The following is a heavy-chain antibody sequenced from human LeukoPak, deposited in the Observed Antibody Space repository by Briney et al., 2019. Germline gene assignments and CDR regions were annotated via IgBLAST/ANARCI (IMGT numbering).Heavy chain of an antibody. Sequence: ASVKVSCETSGYTFSDFGMSWVRQAPGQGLEWMGWISAYNGDTNYAHNLQGRVTMTTDTSTSTAYMGLRSLRSDDTAVYYCARGRPPDYWGQGTLVTVSS. J-gene: IGHJ4*02. V-gene: IGHV1-18*01. CDR2: ISAYNGDT. CDR3: ARGRPPDY. D-gene: IGHD1-14*01. CDR1: GYTFSDFG.